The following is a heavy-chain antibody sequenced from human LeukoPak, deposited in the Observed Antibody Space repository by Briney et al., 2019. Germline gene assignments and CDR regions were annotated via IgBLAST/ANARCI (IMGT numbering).Heavy chain of an antibody. Sequence: GGSLRLSCAASGFTFSSCAMSWVRQAPGKGLEWVSAISGSGGSTYYADSVKGRFTISRDNSENTLYLQMNSLRAEDTAVYYCAKVPRGVFGVVILLFDYWGQGTLVTVSS. J-gene: IGHJ4*02. D-gene: IGHD3-3*01. CDR1: GFTFSSCA. CDR3: AKVPRGVFGVVILLFDY. CDR2: ISGSGGST. V-gene: IGHV3-23*01.